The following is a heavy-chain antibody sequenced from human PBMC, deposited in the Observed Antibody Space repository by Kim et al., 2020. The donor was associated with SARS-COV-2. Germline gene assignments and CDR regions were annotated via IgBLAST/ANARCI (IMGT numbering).Heavy chain of an antibody. D-gene: IGHD2-2*01. CDR3: AKDLVNKYCSSTSCYFSGFDY. V-gene: IGHV3-23*01. Sequence: GSLRLSCAASGFTFSSYAMSWVRQAPGKGLEWVSAISGSGGSTYYADSVKGRFTISRDNSKNTLYLQMNSLRAEDTAVYYCAKDLVNKYCSSTSCYFSGFDYWGQGTLVTVSS. CDR2: ISGSGGST. CDR1: GFTFSSYA. J-gene: IGHJ4*02.